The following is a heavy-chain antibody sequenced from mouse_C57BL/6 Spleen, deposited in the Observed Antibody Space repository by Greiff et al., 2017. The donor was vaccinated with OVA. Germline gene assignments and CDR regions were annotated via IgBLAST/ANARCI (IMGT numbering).Heavy chain of an antibody. D-gene: IGHD2-4*01. CDR1: GFTFSDYG. J-gene: IGHJ3*01. CDR3: ARGDDYDRFAY. V-gene: IGHV5-17*01. Sequence: EVKVVESGGGLVKPGGSLKLSCAASGFTFSDYGMHWVRQAPEKGLEWVAYISSGSSTIYYADTVKGRFTISRDNAKNTLFLQMTSLRSEDTAMYYCARGDDYDRFAYWGQGTLVTVSA. CDR2: ISSGSSTI.